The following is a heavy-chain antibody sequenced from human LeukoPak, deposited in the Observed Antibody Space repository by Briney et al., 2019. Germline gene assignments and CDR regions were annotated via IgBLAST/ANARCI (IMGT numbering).Heavy chain of an antibody. J-gene: IGHJ4*02. V-gene: IGHV4-59*01. CDR1: GGSISSYY. CDR3: AREGNSGSYGGWDY. Sequence: SETLSLTCTVSGGSISSYYWSWIRQPPGKGLEWIGYIYYSGSTNYNPSLKSRVTISVDTSKNQLSLKLSSVTAADTAVYYCAREGNSGSYGGWDYWGQGTLVTVSS. D-gene: IGHD1-26*01. CDR2: IYYSGST.